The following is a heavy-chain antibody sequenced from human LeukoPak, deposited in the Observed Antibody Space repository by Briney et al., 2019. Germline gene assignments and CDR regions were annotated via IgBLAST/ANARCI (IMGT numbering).Heavy chain of an antibody. Sequence: GGSLRLSCAVSGFSFSTYGMSWVRQAPGKGLEWVSGISGSGGGTYYADSVKGRFTISRDNSKNTLYLQMNSLRAEDTAVYYCAKGRISPDDWGQGILVTVSS. J-gene: IGHJ4*02. D-gene: IGHD1-14*01. CDR3: AKGRISPDD. CDR2: ISGSGGGT. CDR1: GFSFSTYG. V-gene: IGHV3-23*01.